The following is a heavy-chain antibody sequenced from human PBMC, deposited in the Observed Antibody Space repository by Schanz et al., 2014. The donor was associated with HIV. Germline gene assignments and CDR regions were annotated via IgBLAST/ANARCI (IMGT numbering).Heavy chain of an antibody. CDR1: GFTFSSYG. CDR2: ISYDGSNK. Sequence: QVELVESGGGVVQPGRSLRLSCAASGFTFSSYGMHWVRQAPGKGLEWVAVISYDGSNKYYADSVKGRFTISRDNSKNTLYLQMNSLRAEDTAVYYCAKDGSWEAFDVFDIWDQGTVVTVSS. V-gene: IGHV3-30*18. CDR3: AKDGSWEAFDVFDI. J-gene: IGHJ3*02. D-gene: IGHD1-26*01.